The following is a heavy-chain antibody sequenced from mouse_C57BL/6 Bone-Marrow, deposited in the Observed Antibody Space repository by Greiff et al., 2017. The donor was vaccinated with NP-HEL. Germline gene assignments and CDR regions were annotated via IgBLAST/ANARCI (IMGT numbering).Heavy chain of an antibody. J-gene: IGHJ2*01. CDR1: GYTFTSYW. Sequence: VQLQQSGAELVMPGASVKLSCKASGYTFTSYWMHWVKQRPGQGLEWIGEIDPSDSYTNYNQKFKGKSTLTVDKSSSTAYMQLSSLTSEDSAVYYCAREGELGPYWGQGTTLTVSS. V-gene: IGHV1-69*01. CDR3: AREGELGPY. D-gene: IGHD4-1*01. CDR2: IDPSDSYT.